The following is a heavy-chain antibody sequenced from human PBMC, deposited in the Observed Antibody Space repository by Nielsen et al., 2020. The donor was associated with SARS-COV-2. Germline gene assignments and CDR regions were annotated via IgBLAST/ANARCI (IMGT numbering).Heavy chain of an antibody. J-gene: IGHJ4*02. CDR1: GGSFSGYY. Sequence: SETLSLTCAVYGGSFSGYYWSWIRQPPGKGLEWIGEINHSGSTNYNPSLKSRVTISVDTSKNQFSLKLSSVTAADTAVYYCAREYSSSLPYHIHWGQGTLVTVSS. V-gene: IGHV4-34*01. D-gene: IGHD6-6*01. CDR2: INHSGST. CDR3: AREYSSSLPYHIH.